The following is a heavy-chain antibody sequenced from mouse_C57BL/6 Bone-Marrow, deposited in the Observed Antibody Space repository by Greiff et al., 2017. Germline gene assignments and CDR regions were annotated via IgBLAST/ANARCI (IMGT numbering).Heavy chain of an antibody. V-gene: IGHV5-6*01. Sequence: VQLKESGGDLVQPGGSLKLSCAASGFTFSSYGMSWVRQTPDKRLEWVATISSGGSYTYYPDSVKGRFTISRDNAKNTLYLQMSSLKSEDTAMYYCARHGITTVVAPAWFAYGGQGTLVTVSA. CDR3: ARHGITTVVAPAWFAY. CDR1: GFTFSSYG. CDR2: ISSGGSYT. J-gene: IGHJ3*01. D-gene: IGHD1-1*01.